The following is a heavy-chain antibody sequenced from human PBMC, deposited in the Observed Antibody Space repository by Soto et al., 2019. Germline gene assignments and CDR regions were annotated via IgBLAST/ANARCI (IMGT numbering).Heavy chain of an antibody. J-gene: IGHJ4*02. D-gene: IGHD3-10*01. V-gene: IGHV1-69*01. CDR1: GGIFSTYA. CDR3: ARDRDDYGSGNYYNRIDF. CDR2: IIPLFGTP. Sequence: QVQLVQSGAEVKKPGSSVKVSCKASGGIFSTYAISWLRQAPGQGLEWMGGIIPLFGTPNYAQRFQGRVTITADESTSTAYMDPSRLRSEDTAVYYCARDRDDYGSGNYYNRIDFWGQGTLVTVSS.